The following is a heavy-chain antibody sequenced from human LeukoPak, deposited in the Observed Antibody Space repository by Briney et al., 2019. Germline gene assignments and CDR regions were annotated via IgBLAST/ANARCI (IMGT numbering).Heavy chain of an antibody. V-gene: IGHV1-69*13. J-gene: IGHJ4*02. Sequence: SVKVSCKASGGTFSSYAISWVRQAPGQGLEWMGGIIPIFGTANYAQKFQGRVTITADESTSTAYMELSSLRSEDTAVYYCARDRGLRLGELSPGGYYFDCWGQGTLVTVSS. CDR2: IIPIFGTA. CDR1: GGTFSSYA. CDR3: ARDRGLRLGELSPGGYYFDC. D-gene: IGHD3-16*02.